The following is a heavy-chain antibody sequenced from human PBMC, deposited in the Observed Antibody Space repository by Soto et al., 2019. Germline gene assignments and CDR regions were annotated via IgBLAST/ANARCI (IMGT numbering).Heavy chain of an antibody. CDR1: GDSVISGDYY. V-gene: IGHV4-61*08. CDR3: ARIPVDTYMIYWSDP. D-gene: IGHD3-16*01. CDR2: VYFSGST. J-gene: IGHJ5*02. Sequence: SETLSLTCIVSGDSVISGDYYWSWIRQPSGKGLEWIGHVYFSGSTNYIPSLKSRLTMSVDTAKNQFSLKLNSVTAADTAVYYCARIPVDTYMIYWSDPWGQGTQVTVSS.